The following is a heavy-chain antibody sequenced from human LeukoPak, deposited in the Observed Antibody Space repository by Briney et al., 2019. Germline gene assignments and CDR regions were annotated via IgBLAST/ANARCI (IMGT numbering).Heavy chain of an antibody. Sequence: ASVKVSCKASGYTFTSYAMHWVRQAPGQRLEWMGWINAGNGNTKYSQEFQGRVTITRDTSASTAYMELSSLRSEDMAVYYCTRAGVPMVRGVSPHYYYYMDVWGKGTTVTVSS. CDR1: GYTFTSYA. CDR3: TRAGVPMVRGVSPHYYYYMDV. D-gene: IGHD3-10*01. J-gene: IGHJ6*03. CDR2: INAGNGNT. V-gene: IGHV1-3*03.